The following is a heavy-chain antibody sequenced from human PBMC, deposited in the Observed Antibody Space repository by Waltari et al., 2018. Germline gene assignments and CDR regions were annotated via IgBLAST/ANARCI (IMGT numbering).Heavy chain of an antibody. D-gene: IGHD3-3*01. J-gene: IGHJ4*02. V-gene: IGHV3-64D*08. CDR3: VKSPLRFLGWLLPYFDI. CDR2: IDANGETK. CDR1: GLIFGKYA. Sequence: EVKLVESGGDLVQPGGSLRLSCSASGLIFGKYAMHWVRQAPGNGLEDVSGIDANGETKKHADSVKGRFTISIDNSKNTLYLQMTSLTTEDTAVYYCVKSPLRFLGWLLPYFDIWGQGTLVAVSS.